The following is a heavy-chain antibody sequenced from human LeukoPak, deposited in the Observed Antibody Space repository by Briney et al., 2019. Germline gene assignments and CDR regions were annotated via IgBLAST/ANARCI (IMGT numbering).Heavy chain of an antibody. Sequence: PGGSLRLSCAASGFTFGYYWMSWVRQAPGKGLEWVANIKQDGSEKYYVDSVKGRFTISRDNAKKSLYLQMNSLRVEDTAVYYRAREYETPSGPWYFDLWGRGTLVTVPS. CDR2: IKQDGSEK. D-gene: IGHD3-3*01. CDR1: GFTFGYYW. J-gene: IGHJ2*01. CDR3: AREYETPSGPWYFDL. V-gene: IGHV3-7*01.